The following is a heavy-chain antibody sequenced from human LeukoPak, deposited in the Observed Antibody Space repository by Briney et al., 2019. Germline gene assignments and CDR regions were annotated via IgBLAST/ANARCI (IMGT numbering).Heavy chain of an antibody. J-gene: IGHJ4*02. Sequence: GGSLRLSCAASGFTFSSYAMSWVRQAPGKGLEWVSAISGSGGSTYYADSVKGRFTISRDNSKNTLYLQMNSLRAEDTAVYYCAKWTRYYYDSSGRIDYWGRGTLVTVSS. CDR2: ISGSGGST. CDR1: GFTFSSYA. V-gene: IGHV3-23*01. D-gene: IGHD3-22*01. CDR3: AKWTRYYYDSSGRIDY.